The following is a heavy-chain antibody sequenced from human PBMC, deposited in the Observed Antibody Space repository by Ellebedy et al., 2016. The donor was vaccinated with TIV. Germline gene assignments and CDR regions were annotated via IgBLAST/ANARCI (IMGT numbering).Heavy chain of an antibody. CDR3: AKGRGSSVIDYRYYGMDV. D-gene: IGHD2-21*01. CDR2: ISNHSHNT. J-gene: IGHJ6*02. Sequence: GGSLRLXXTASGFSFTNYAMTWVRQAPGKGLEWVSGISNHSHNTYYVDSVKGRFTISRDNSKNMLYLQMNSLRAEDTALYYCAKGRGSSVIDYRYYGMDVWGQGTMVTVSS. V-gene: IGHV3-23*01. CDR1: GFSFTNYA.